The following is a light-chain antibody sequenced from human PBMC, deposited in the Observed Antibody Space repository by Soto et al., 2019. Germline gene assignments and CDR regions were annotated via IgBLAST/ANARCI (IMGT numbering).Light chain of an antibody. CDR3: HQNYSTPYT. V-gene: IGKV1-39*01. J-gene: IGKJ2*01. CDR2: APP. CDR1: QSITNY. Sequence: DIQMTQAPSSLSAAVGVRVTITCRASQSITNYLNWYQQKPVKAPELLIYAPPTLHSGIPSRFTGCGSGTAFPLTIGSLKPADFATYYCHQNYSTPYTFGQGTKLEIK.